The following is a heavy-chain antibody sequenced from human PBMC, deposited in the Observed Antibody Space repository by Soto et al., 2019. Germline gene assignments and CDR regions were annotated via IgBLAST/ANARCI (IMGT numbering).Heavy chain of an antibody. Sequence: PSETLSLTCPVSGGSISSSGYYWGWICQPPGKGLEWIGSIYYSGSTYYNPSLKSRVTISVDTSKNQFSLKLSSVTAADTTVYYCASSFYYFDYWGQGTLVTVSS. CDR3: ASSFYYFDY. CDR1: GGSISSSGYY. J-gene: IGHJ4*02. D-gene: IGHD2-2*01. V-gene: IGHV4-39*01. CDR2: IYYSGST.